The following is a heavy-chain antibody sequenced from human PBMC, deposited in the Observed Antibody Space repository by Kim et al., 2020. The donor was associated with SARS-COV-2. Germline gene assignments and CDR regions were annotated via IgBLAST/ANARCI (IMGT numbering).Heavy chain of an antibody. Sequence: STIYYADSVKGRFTISRDNAKNSLYLQMNSLRAEDTAVYYCARESGYLHNWGQGTLVTVSS. CDR3: ARESGYLHN. D-gene: IGHD3-22*01. V-gene: IGHV3-48*03. CDR2: STI. J-gene: IGHJ4*02.